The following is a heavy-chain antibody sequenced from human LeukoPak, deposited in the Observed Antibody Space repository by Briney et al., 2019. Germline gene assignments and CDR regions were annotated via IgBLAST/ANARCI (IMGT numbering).Heavy chain of an antibody. V-gene: IGHV3-74*01. CDR3: AREGYGDYYFDY. J-gene: IGHJ4*02. CDR1: GFTFSIYW. CDR2: ITSDGSST. D-gene: IGHD4-17*01. Sequence: GGSLRLSCAASGFTFSIYWMHWVRQAPGKGLVWVSRITSDGSSTTYADSVKGRFTISRDNAKNTLYLQMNSLRAEDTAVYYCAREGYGDYYFDYWGQGTLVTVSS.